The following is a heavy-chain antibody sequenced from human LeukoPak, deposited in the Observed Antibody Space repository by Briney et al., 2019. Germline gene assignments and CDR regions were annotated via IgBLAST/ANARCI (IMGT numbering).Heavy chain of an antibody. J-gene: IGHJ3*02. CDR3: ARALNGFDI. CDR1: GLIVSSNY. Sequence: GSLRLSCAASGLIVSSNYMTWVRQAPGKGLEWVSVIYSGGSIYYADSVKGRFTISRDNSRNTLYLQMNSLRAEDTAVYYCARALNGFDIWGPGTLVTVSS. V-gene: IGHV3-53*01. CDR2: IYSGGSI.